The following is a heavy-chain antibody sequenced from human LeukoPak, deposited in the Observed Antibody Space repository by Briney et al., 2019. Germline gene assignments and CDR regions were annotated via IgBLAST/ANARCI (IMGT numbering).Heavy chain of an antibody. J-gene: IGHJ4*02. D-gene: IGHD6-13*01. Sequence: PGGSLRLSCAASGFTFSSYAMSWVRQAPGKGLEWVSGISGSGGTTRYADSVKGRFTISRDNSKNTLYLQMNSLRAEDTAIYYCSKAGRPIDSSSWYGYFDFWGQGTLVSVSS. V-gene: IGHV3-23*01. CDR3: SKAGRPIDSSSWYGYFDF. CDR2: ISGSGGTT. CDR1: GFTFSSYA.